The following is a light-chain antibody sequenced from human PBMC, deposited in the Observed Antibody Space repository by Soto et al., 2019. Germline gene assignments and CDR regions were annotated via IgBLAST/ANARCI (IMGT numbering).Light chain of an antibody. CDR2: EVS. CDR1: SSDFGGYNY. J-gene: IGLJ2*01. CDR3: SSYTSISTLV. V-gene: IGLV2-14*01. Sequence: QSALTQPASVSGSPGQSITISCTGSSSDFGGYNYVSWYQQHPGKAPKLMIYEVSNRPSGISNRFSGSKSGNTASLTLSGLQAEDEADYYCSSYTSISTLVFGGGTKLTVL.